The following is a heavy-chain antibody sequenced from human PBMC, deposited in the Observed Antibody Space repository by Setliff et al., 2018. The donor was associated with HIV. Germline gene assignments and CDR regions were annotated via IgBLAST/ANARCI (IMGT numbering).Heavy chain of an antibody. D-gene: IGHD3-10*01. CDR2: IYSGGST. V-gene: IGHV4-4*08. CDR1: GGSIGGYY. J-gene: IGHJ3*01. CDR3: ARVRSYGSAYDAFDV. Sequence: SETLSLTCTVSGGSIGGYYWSWIRQPPGTGLEWLGCIYSGGSTNYNLSLESRVTISLDTSKNQFSLRLTSVTAADTAVYYCARVRSYGSAYDAFDVWGPGTMVTVSS.